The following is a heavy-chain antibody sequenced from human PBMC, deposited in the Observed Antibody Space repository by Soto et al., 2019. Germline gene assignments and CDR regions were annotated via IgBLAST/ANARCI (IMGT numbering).Heavy chain of an antibody. J-gene: IGHJ4*02. CDR3: ATAEVDY. CDR1: AYTFGNHW. CDR2: MKSDGSII. V-gene: IGHV3-74*01. Sequence: PGWSLRLSCAVAAYTFGNHWMHWVRQAPGKGLEWVSRMKSDGSIINYADSVKGRFTVSRDNAKNTLYLQMNSLRVEDTAVYYCATAEVDYWGPGTLVTVSS.